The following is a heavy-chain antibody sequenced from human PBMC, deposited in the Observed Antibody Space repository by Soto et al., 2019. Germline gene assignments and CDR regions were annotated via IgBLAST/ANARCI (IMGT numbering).Heavy chain of an antibody. Sequence: QVQLVESGGGVVQPGRSLRLSCAASGFAFSNYGMHWVRQTPGKGLEWVALMLYDGSNKYYADSVKGRFTISRDNSKNTLYLPMHTLRAEDTAVYFCAGSPPGVAGRYYFHFWGQGPLVTVSS. CDR3: AGSPPGVAGRYYFHF. CDR2: MLYDGSNK. D-gene: IGHD6-6*01. CDR1: GFAFSNYG. V-gene: IGHV3-33*01. J-gene: IGHJ4*02.